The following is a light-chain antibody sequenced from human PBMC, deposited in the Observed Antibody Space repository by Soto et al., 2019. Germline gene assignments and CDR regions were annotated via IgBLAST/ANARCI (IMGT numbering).Light chain of an antibody. CDR3: CSLTTSHTYV. J-gene: IGLJ1*01. V-gene: IGLV2-14*03. CDR2: HVT. CDR1: SSDIGHYDY. Sequence: QSALTQPASVSGSPGQSITISCTGTSSDIGHYDYVSWYQQHPGKAPKLMIYHVTYRPSGVSNRYSGSKSGNPASLTISGLQADDEAYYYCCSLTTSHTYVFGSGTKLTVL.